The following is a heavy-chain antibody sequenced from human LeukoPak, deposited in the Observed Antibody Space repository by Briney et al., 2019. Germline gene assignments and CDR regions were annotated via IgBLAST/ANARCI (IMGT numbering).Heavy chain of an antibody. CDR3: ARGVCSSTSCYTYYYYGMDV. CDR1: GFTFSSYA. D-gene: IGHD2-2*02. Sequence: GRSLRLSCAASGFTFSSYAMHWVRQAPGKGLEWVAVISYDGSNKYYADSVKGRFTISRDNSKNTLYLQMNSLRAEDTAVYHCARGVCSSTSCYTYYYYGMDVWGQGTTVTVSS. CDR2: ISYDGSNK. J-gene: IGHJ6*02. V-gene: IGHV3-30-3*01.